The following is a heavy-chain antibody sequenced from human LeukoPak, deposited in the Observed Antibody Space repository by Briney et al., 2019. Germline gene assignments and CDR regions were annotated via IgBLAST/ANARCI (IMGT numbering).Heavy chain of an antibody. V-gene: IGHV4-39*01. CDR2: VSYSGST. D-gene: IGHD2-2*03. J-gene: IGHJ4*02. CDR1: GGSISSSSYY. CDR3: ARHGYCSSTSCYPDFHY. Sequence: PSETLSLTCSVSGGSISSSSYYWDWIRQAPGKGLEWIGSVSYSGSTYYNPSLKSRVTISVDTSKNKFSLKLSSVTAADTAVYYCARHGYCSSTSCYPDFHYWGQGTLVTVSS.